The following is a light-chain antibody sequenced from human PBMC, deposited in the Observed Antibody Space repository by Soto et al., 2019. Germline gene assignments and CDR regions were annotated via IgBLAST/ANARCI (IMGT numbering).Light chain of an antibody. CDR1: QSISSNF. Sequence: DIVLTQSPGTLSLSPGEGATLSCRASQSISSNFLDWYQQKRGQAPRLLIHGASNRATGIPDRFSGSGSGTDFTLTITRLEPEDFAVYYCQQYGGTPRTFGQGTKVEVK. J-gene: IGKJ1*01. CDR2: GAS. V-gene: IGKV3-20*01. CDR3: QQYGGTPRT.